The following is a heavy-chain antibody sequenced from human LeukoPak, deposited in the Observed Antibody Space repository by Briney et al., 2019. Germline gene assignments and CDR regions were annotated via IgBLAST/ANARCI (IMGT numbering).Heavy chain of an antibody. CDR1: GFTFSSYD. CDR3: ARVDAFDL. V-gene: IGHV3-21*01. Sequence: GGSLRLSCAASGFTFSSYDMNWVRQAPGKGLEWVSYISSSSSYIYYADSVKGRFTISGDNAKNSLYLQMNSLRAEDTAVYYCARVDAFDLWGQGTMVTVSS. J-gene: IGHJ3*01. CDR2: ISSSSSYI.